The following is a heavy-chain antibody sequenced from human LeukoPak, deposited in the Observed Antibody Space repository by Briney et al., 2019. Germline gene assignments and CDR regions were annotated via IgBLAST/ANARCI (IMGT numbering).Heavy chain of an antibody. Sequence: ASVEVSCKASGYTFIDYYVQWVRQAPGQGPEWMGWINPKSGAAMYAQKFQDRVTMTKDTSISTAYMELSSLKSDDTAVYYCAREFGDYHDSTGYSGLDYWGQGSLVTVSS. CDR1: GYTFIDYY. CDR2: INPKSGAA. J-gene: IGHJ4*02. V-gene: IGHV1-2*02. CDR3: AREFGDYHDSTGYSGLDY. D-gene: IGHD3-22*01.